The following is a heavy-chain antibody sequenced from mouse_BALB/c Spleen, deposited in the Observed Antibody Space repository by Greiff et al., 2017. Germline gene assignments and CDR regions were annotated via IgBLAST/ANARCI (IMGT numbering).Heavy chain of an antibody. CDR3: ASPPYGNYGYFDV. CDR2: IDPANGNT. V-gene: IGHV14-3*02. J-gene: IGHJ1*01. Sequence: VQLQQSGAELVKPGASVKLSCTASGFNIKDTYMHWVKQRPEQGLEWIGRIDPANGNTKYDPKFQGKATITADTSSNTAYLQLSSLTSEDTAVYYCASPPYGNYGYFDVWGAGTTVTVSS. D-gene: IGHD2-1*01. CDR1: GFNIKDTY.